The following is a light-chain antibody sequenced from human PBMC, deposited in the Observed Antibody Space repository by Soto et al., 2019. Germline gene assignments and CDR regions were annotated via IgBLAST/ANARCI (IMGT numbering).Light chain of an antibody. CDR2: SAS. J-gene: IGKJ1*01. Sequence: EIVLTQSPGTLSLSPGEGATLSRRAIQSVRSGYLGWFQHRPGQAPRLLVYSASTRATGIPDRFSGSGSGTDFTLTISRLEPEDSAVYYCQLYGFSPRWTFGQGTKVDIK. V-gene: IGKV3-20*01. CDR1: QSVRSGY. CDR3: QLYGFSPRWT.